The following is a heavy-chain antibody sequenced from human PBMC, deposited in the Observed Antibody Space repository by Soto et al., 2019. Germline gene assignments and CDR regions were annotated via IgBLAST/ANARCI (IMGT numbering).Heavy chain of an antibody. J-gene: IGHJ5*02. CDR1: GGSVSSGRYY. D-gene: IGHD6-13*01. V-gene: IGHV4-61*01. Sequence: SETLSLTCTVSGGSVSSGRYYWSWIRQPPGKGLEWIGYIYYSGSTNYNPSLKSRVTISVDTSKNQFSLKLSSVTAADTAVYYCTRDGAAAAGTGGNWFDPWGQGTLVTVSS. CDR3: TRDGAAAAGTGGNWFDP. CDR2: IYYSGST.